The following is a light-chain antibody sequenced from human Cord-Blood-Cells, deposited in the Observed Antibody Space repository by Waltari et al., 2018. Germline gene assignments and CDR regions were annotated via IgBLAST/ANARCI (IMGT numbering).Light chain of an antibody. CDR2: DVS. CDR3: SSYAGSNNLV. J-gene: IGLJ3*02. V-gene: IGLV2-8*01. CDR1: SSDVGGYNY. Sequence: QSALTQPPSSSGSPGQSVTISCTGTSSDVGGYNYVHWYQQHPGKAPKLMIYDVSKRPSWVPDRFSGSKSGNTSSLTVSGLQAEDEADYYCSSYAGSNNLVFGGGTKLTVL.